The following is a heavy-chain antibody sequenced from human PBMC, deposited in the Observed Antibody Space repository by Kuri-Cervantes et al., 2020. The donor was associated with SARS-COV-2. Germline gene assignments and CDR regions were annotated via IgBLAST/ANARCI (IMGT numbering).Heavy chain of an antibody. CDR1: GYTFTSYG. J-gene: IGHJ3*02. D-gene: IGHD1-26*01. V-gene: IGHV1-18*01. CDR2: ISAYNGNT. Sequence: ASVKVSCKASGYTFTSYGISWARQAPGQGLEWMGWISAYNGNTNYAQKLQGRVTMTTDTSTSTAYMELSSLRSEDTAVYYCATAKGGSYISAFDIWGQGTMVTVSS. CDR3: ATAKGGSYISAFDI.